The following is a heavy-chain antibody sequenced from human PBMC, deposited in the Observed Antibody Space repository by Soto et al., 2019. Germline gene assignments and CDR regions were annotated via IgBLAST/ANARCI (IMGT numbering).Heavy chain of an antibody. Sequence: SVKVSCKASGGTFSSHAISWVRQAPGRGLEWMGGIIPIFGTTNYAQNFLARVTITADESTSTAYMELSSLTSEDTAVYYCGSVGYCSSTNCLFFYYHYGMDVWGQGTTVTVLL. CDR3: GSVGYCSSTNCLFFYYHYGMDV. CDR1: GGTFSSHA. CDR2: IIPIFGTT. V-gene: IGHV1-69*13. J-gene: IGHJ6*02. D-gene: IGHD2-2*03.